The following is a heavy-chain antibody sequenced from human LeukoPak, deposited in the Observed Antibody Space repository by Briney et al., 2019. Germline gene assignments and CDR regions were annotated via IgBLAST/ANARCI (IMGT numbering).Heavy chain of an antibody. D-gene: IGHD5-12*01. CDR2: IDPNSGDT. CDR1: GYTFTGHH. Sequence: GASVKVSCKASGYTFTGHHMHWVRQAPGQGLEWMAWIDPNSGDTNSAQKFQGRVTMTRDTSISTVYMELSSLRSDDTAVYYCARAAGYVTLDYWGQGTLATVSS. CDR3: ARAAGYVTLDY. V-gene: IGHV1-2*02. J-gene: IGHJ4*02.